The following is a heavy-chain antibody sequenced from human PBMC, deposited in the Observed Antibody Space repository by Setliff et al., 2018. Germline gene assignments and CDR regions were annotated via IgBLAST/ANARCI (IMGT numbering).Heavy chain of an antibody. CDR2: IYYSGTT. CDR3: ARFNFYYDSSGYYFYDAFDI. D-gene: IGHD3-22*01. V-gene: IGHV4-39*01. Sequence: TLSLTCTVFGGSMSSSGYYWAWIRQSPGKGLEWIWSIYYSGTTYYNSSLKSRVTISVDTSKSQFSLRLNSVTAADTAVYYCARFNFYYDSSGYYFYDAFDIWGQGTMVTVSS. J-gene: IGHJ3*02. CDR1: GGSMSSSGYY.